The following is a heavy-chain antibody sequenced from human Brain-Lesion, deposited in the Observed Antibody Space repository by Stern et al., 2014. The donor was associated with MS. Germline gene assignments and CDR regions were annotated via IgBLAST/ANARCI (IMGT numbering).Heavy chain of an antibody. Sequence: AQLVQSGGGLVQPGGSLRLSCAASGFTFSNYLMHWVRQAPGKGPVWVSRVNDDGRRTSYADSVKGRFTMSRDNAKNTLYLQMNSLRVEDTAIYYCARGERWFDSWGQGTLVTVSS. D-gene: IGHD3-10*01. CDR2: VNDDGRRT. CDR1: GFTFSNYL. V-gene: IGHV3-74*02. J-gene: IGHJ5*01. CDR3: ARGERWFDS.